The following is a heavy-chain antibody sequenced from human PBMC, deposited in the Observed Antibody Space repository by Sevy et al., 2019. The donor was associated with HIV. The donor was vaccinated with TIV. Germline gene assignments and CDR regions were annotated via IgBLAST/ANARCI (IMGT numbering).Heavy chain of an antibody. CDR3: AKDLDIVAVAAAIRLSY. CDR2: LSGTGSST. V-gene: IGHV3-23*01. J-gene: IGHJ4*02. D-gene: IGHD2-2*01. CDR1: GFTFRNYA. Sequence: GGSLRLSCAASGFTFRNYAMSWVRQAPGKGLEWVSALSGTGSSTYYADSVKGRFTIARDNSKNTLYLQMNSLRVEATAVYYYAKDLDIVAVAAAIRLSYWGQGTLVTVSS.